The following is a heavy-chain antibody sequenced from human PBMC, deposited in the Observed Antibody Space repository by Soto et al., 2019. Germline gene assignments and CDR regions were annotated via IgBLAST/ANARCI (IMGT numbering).Heavy chain of an antibody. J-gene: IGHJ5*02. CDR3: ASKTMVRGVIWSWFDP. D-gene: IGHD3-10*01. CDR2: IYYSGST. CDR1: GGSISSSTYY. Sequence: QLQLQESGPGLVKPSETLSLTCTVSGGSISSSTYYWGWIRQPPGKGLEWIGSIYYSGSTYYNPSLKSQVTISVDTSKNQFSLKLSSVTAADTAVYYCASKTMVRGVIWSWFDPWGQGALVTVSS. V-gene: IGHV4-39*01.